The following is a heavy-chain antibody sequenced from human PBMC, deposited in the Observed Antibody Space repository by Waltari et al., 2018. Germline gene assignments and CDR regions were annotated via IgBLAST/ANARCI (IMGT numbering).Heavy chain of an antibody. D-gene: IGHD2-15*01. CDR2: VHDSGKA. CDR3: ARDRGRGLYLDS. Sequence: QLQLRESGPGLVKPSGTLSLTCAVPGDSMSGTSWWSWVRQSPEKGLEWIGQVHDSGKANYNPSFASRVTVSLDRSNDQLSLRMTSATAADTAVYYCARDRGRGLYLDSWGPGILVTVSP. CDR1: GDSMSGTSW. J-gene: IGHJ4*02. V-gene: IGHV4-4*02.